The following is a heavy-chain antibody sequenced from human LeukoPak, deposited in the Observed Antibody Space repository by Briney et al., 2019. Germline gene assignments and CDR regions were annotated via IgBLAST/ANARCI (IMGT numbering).Heavy chain of an antibody. CDR3: ARATDPWELPTDAFDI. Sequence: GGSLRLSCAASGFTFSSYSMNWVRQAPGKGLEWVSSISSSSSYIYYADSVKGRFTISTDNAKNSLYLQMNSLRAEDTAVYYCARATDPWELPTDAFDIWGQGTMVTVSS. CDR1: GFTFSSYS. V-gene: IGHV3-21*01. CDR2: ISSSSSYI. D-gene: IGHD1-26*01. J-gene: IGHJ3*02.